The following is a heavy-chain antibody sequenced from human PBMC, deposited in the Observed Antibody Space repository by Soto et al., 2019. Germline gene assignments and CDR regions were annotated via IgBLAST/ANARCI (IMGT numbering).Heavy chain of an antibody. CDR2: IIPIFGTA. D-gene: IGHD5-12*01. CDR1: GGTFSSYA. Sequence: GASVKVSCKASGGTFSSYAISWVRQAPGQGLEWMGGIIPIFGTANYAQKFQGRVTITADESTSTAYMELSSLRSEDTAVYYCAEGNSGYFVFDYWGQGTLVTVSS. CDR3: AEGNSGYFVFDY. V-gene: IGHV1-69*13. J-gene: IGHJ4*02.